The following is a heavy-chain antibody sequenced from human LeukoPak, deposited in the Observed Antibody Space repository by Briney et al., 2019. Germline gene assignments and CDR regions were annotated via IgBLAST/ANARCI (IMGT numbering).Heavy chain of an antibody. Sequence: GGSLRLSCAASGFSFSTYAMTWVRQIPGRGLQWVSAISAGGAAYYADSVKGRFTISRDNSRSTLYLQMNSLRADDTAFYYCAKIPTGRREEWFDPWGQGTLVTVSS. J-gene: IGHJ5*02. V-gene: IGHV3-23*01. CDR1: GFSFSTYA. CDR3: AKIPTGRREEWFDP. D-gene: IGHD1-26*01. CDR2: ISAGGAA.